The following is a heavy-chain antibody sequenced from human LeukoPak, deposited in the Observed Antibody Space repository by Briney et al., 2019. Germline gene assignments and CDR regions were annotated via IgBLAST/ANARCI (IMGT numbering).Heavy chain of an antibody. CDR2: IYYSGST. Sequence: SETLSLTCAVYGGSFSGYYWSWIRQPPGKGLEWIGYIYYSGSTNYNPSLKSRVTISVDTSKNQFSLKLSSVTAADTAVYYCARTKMMEGAFDIWGQGTMVTVSS. D-gene: IGHD3-16*01. CDR1: GGSFSGYY. CDR3: ARTKMMEGAFDI. V-gene: IGHV4-59*01. J-gene: IGHJ3*02.